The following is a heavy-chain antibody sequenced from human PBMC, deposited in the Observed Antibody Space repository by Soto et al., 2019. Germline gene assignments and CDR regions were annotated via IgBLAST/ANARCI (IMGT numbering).Heavy chain of an antibody. Sequence: SETLSLTCTVSGGSISSYYWSWIRQPPGKGLEWIGYIYYSGSTNYNPSLKSRVTISVDTSKNQFSLKLSSVTAADTAVYYCAKGASGSHAIFFDYWGQGTLVTVSS. CDR2: IYYSGST. CDR3: AKGASGSHAIFFDY. J-gene: IGHJ4*02. D-gene: IGHD1-26*01. V-gene: IGHV4-59*01. CDR1: GGSISSYY.